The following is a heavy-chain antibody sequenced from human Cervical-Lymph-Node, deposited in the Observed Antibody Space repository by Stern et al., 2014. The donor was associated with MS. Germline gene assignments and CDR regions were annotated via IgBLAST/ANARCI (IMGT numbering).Heavy chain of an antibody. J-gene: IGHJ3*02. CDR3: ARDQRHLGSGNFAFDI. V-gene: IGHV1-69*01. D-gene: IGHD3-10*01. CDR2: IIPVLGTP. CDR1: GGSFSIYA. Sequence: VQLVQSGPEVKKPASSVKVSCKASGGSFSIYAFSWVRQAPGQGVEWMGGIIPVLGTPNYAQKFQGRVTITADASKETLFLEVSSLRPEDTAVYYCARDQRHLGSGNFAFDIWGQGTMVTVSS.